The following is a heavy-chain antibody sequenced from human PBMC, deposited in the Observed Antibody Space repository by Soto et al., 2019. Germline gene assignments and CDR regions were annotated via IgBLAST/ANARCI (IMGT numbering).Heavy chain of an antibody. CDR1: GGSISSGDHF. CDR3: ARHWGVAAPFDY. CDR2: IYYSGST. J-gene: IGHJ4*02. D-gene: IGHD6-13*01. V-gene: IGHV4-31*03. Sequence: SETLSLTCTVSGGSISSGDHFWSWIRQHPGKGLEWLGYIYYSGSTYYNPSLKSRVKISVDTSKNQFSLKLNSVTAADTAVYYCARHWGVAAPFDYWGQGTLVTVSS.